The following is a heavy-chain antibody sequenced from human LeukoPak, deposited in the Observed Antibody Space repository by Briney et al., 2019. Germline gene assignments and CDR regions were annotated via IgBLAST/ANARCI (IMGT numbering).Heavy chain of an antibody. Sequence: SETLSLTCTVSGGSINSYYWSWIRQPPGKGLEWIGYIFYSGSTNYNPSLKSRVTISVDTSKNHLSLYLSSMTAADTAVYYCARHYVFVSGGSSFDFWGQGTLVTVSS. J-gene: IGHJ4*02. CDR2: IFYSGST. V-gene: IGHV4-59*01. CDR3: ARHYVFVSGGSSFDF. D-gene: IGHD3-3*01. CDR1: GGSINSYY.